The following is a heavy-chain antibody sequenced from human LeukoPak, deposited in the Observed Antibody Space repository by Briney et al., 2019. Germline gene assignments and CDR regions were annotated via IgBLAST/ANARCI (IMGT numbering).Heavy chain of an antibody. J-gene: IGHJ6*03. CDR1: GGSFSGYY. CDR2: INDGGNS. D-gene: IGHD3-10*01. V-gene: IGHV4-34*01. CDR3: ARLGSVGYYNYQYMDI. Sequence: PSETLSLTCAVYGGSFSGYYWSWIRQPPGKGLEWIGEINDGGNSDYCPSLTSRVTISVNTSKNQFSLSLTSATAADTAVYFCARLGSVGYYNYQYMDIWGNGTTVTVSS.